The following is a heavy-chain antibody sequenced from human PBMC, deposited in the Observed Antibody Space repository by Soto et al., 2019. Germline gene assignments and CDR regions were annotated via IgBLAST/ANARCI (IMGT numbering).Heavy chain of an antibody. J-gene: IGHJ6*02. V-gene: IGHV4-59*08. CDR2: FSYTGTT. CDR1: GDSISNYY. D-gene: IGHD2-2*03. Sequence: ETLSLTCSVSGDSISNYYWNWIRQPPGKGLEWIGYFSYTGTTNYNPSLKSRVTISADTSKNQFFLKLSSVTAADTAVYYCALKPDGFYYYYGMDVWGQGTTVTVSS. CDR3: ALKPDGFYYYYGMDV.